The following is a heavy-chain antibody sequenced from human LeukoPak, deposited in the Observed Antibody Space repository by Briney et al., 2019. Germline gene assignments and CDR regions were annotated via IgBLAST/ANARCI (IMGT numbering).Heavy chain of an antibody. CDR3: ARDENGDAWYYY. CDR2: MNPNSGNT. D-gene: IGHD4-17*01. J-gene: IGHJ4*02. Sequence: GASVKVSCKASGYTFTSYDINWVRQATGQGLEWMGWMNPNSGNTGYAQKFQGRVTMTRNTSISTAYMELSSLRSEDTAVYYCARDENGDAWYYYWGQGTLVTVSS. CDR1: GYTFTSYD. V-gene: IGHV1-8*01.